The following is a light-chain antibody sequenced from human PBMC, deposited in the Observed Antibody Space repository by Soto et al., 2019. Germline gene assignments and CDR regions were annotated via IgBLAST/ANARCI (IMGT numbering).Light chain of an antibody. CDR3: QQTHSTPVT. CDR1: QNIYNY. V-gene: IGKV1-39*01. J-gene: IGKJ1*01. CDR2: AAS. Sequence: DIQMTQSPSSLSASVGDRVTVTCRTSQNIYNYLNWYQQKPGKAPKLLIYAASSVQSGVPLRFSGSGSGTDFTLTISSLQPEDFATYYCQQTHSTPVTFGQGTKVDI.